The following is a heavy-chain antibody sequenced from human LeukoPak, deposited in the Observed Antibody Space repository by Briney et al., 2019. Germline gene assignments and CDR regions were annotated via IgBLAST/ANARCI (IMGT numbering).Heavy chain of an antibody. CDR2: ISSSSSYI. J-gene: IGHJ4*02. V-gene: IGHV3-21*01. D-gene: IGHD6-13*01. CDR3: AREAAAGYVDY. Sequence: GGSLRLSCAASGFTFSSYSMNWVRQAPGKGLEWVSSISSSSSYIYYADSVKGRFTISRDNSKNTLYLQMNSLRAEDTAVYYCAREAAAGYVDYWGQGTLVTVSS. CDR1: GFTFSSYS.